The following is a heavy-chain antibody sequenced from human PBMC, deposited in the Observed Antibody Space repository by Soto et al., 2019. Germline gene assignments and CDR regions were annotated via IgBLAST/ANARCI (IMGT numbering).Heavy chain of an antibody. D-gene: IGHD6-19*01. CDR1: GFTFSSYW. Sequence: GGSLRLSCAASGFTFSSYWMSWVRQAPGKGLEWVANIKQDGSEKYYVDSVKGRFTISRDNAKNSLYLQMNSLRAEDTAVYYCARDTSYSSGWYPSFFDYWGQGTLVTVSS. CDR3: ARDTSYSSGWYPSFFDY. CDR2: IKQDGSEK. V-gene: IGHV3-7*01. J-gene: IGHJ4*02.